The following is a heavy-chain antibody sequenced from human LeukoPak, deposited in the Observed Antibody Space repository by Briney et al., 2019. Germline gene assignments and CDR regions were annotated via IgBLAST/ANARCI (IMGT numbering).Heavy chain of an antibody. J-gene: IGHJ4*02. D-gene: IGHD3-10*01. CDR3: AREGAYYYGSGSYYKY. CDR2: IYYSGST. CDR1: GGSISSSSYY. Sequence: PSETLSLTCTVSGGSISSSSYYWGWIRQPPGKGLEWIGSIYYSGSTYYNPSLKSRVTISVDTSKNQFSLKLSSVTAADTAVYYCAREGAYYYGSGSYYKYWGQGTLVTVSS. V-gene: IGHV4-39*07.